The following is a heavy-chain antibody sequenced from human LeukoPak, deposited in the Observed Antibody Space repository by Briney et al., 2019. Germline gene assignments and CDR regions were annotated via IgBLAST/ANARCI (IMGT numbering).Heavy chain of an antibody. V-gene: IGHV4-34*01. Sequence: SETLSLTCAVYGGSFSGYYWSWIRQPPGKGLEWIGEISHSGSTNYNPSLKSRVTISVDTSKNQFSLKLSSVTAADTAVYYCARGSLAARAFDYWGQGTLVTVSS. J-gene: IGHJ4*02. CDR2: ISHSGST. CDR3: ARGSLAARAFDY. CDR1: GGSFSGYY. D-gene: IGHD6-6*01.